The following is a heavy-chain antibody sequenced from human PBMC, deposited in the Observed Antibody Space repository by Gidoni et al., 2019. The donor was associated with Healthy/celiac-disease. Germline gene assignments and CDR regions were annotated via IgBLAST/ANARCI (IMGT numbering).Heavy chain of an antibody. CDR1: GGSISSSSYY. CDR2: IWYSGST. Sequence: QLQLQESGPGPVKPSETLSVTCTVSGGSISSSSYYWGWIRQPPGKGLVWIGSIWYSGSTYYNPSLKSRVTISVDTSKNQFSLKLSSVTAADTAVYYCARREYDFWSGYSEWGQGTLVTVSS. J-gene: IGHJ4*02. CDR3: ARREYDFWSGYSE. D-gene: IGHD3-3*01. V-gene: IGHV4-39*01.